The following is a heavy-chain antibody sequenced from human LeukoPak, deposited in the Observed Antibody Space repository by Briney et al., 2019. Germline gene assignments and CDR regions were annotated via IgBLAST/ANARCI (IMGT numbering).Heavy chain of an antibody. V-gene: IGHV3-30*18. D-gene: IGHD5-18*01. CDR3: AKESDVDTAMVFDY. CDR1: GFTFSSYG. CDR2: ISYDGSNK. J-gene: IGHJ4*02. Sequence: GRSLRLSCAASGFTFSSYGMHWLRQAPGKGLEWVAVISYDGSNKYYADSVKGRFTISRDNSKNTLYLQMNSLRAEDTAVYYCAKESDVDTAMVFDYWGQGTLVTVSS.